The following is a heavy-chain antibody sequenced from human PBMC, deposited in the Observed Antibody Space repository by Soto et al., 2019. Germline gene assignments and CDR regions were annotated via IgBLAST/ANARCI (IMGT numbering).Heavy chain of an antibody. D-gene: IGHD1-26*01. J-gene: IGHJ2*01. CDR1: GNTFMSYG. Sequence: QVQLLQSGGEVKKPGASVKVSCKATGNTFMSYGFSWVRQAPGQGLEWIGWISAYNGKTDYAQNVQGRVTVTRDTSTSTVYMELTSLTSDDTAVYFCARHGVGSFWYFDVWGRGTWVIVSS. V-gene: IGHV1-18*01. CDR2: ISAYNGKT. CDR3: ARHGVGSFWYFDV.